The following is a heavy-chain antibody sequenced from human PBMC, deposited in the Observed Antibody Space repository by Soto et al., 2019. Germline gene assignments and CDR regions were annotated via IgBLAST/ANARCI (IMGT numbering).Heavy chain of an antibody. D-gene: IGHD3-22*01. Sequence: QVQLQESGPGLVKPSQTLSLTCTVSDGSISSGGYYWSWIRQHPGKGLEWIGYIYYSGSTYYNPSLKSRVTISVDTSKNQFSLKLSSVTAADTAVYYCARGEVVVITPGGFDPWGQGTLVTVSS. CDR1: DGSISSGGYY. CDR3: ARGEVVVITPGGFDP. V-gene: IGHV4-31*03. CDR2: IYYSGST. J-gene: IGHJ5*02.